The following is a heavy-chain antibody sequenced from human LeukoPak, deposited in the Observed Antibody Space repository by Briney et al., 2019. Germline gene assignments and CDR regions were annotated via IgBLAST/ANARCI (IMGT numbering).Heavy chain of an antibody. D-gene: IGHD3-10*01. V-gene: IGHV4-34*01. CDR2: INHSGST. J-gene: IGHJ1*01. CDR1: GGSFSGYY. CDR3: ARGGYYGSGSYYTPYAEYFQH. Sequence: PSETLSLTCAVYGGSFSGYYWSWIRQPPGKGLEWIGEINHSGSTNYNPSLRSRVTISVDTSKNQFSLKLSSVTAADTAVYYCARGGYYGSGSYYTPYAEYFQHWGQGTLVTVSS.